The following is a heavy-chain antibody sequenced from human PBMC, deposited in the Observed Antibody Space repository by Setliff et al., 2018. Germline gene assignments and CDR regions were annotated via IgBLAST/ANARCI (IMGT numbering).Heavy chain of an antibody. V-gene: IGHV1-69*05. Sequence: ASVKVSCKASGGTFRSYGISWVRQAPGQGLEWMGWTIPSFGSTNYAQKFQDRVTIITDESTSTAYMEMSSLRTEDTAVYYCAREGVETRSSTDYRYYMDVWGKGTTVTVSS. CDR2: TIPSFGST. CDR3: AREGVETRSSTDYRYYMDV. CDR1: GGTFRSYG. D-gene: IGHD2-21*02. J-gene: IGHJ6*03.